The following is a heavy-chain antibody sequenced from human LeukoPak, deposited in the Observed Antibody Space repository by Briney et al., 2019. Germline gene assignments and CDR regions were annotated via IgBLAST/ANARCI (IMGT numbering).Heavy chain of an antibody. J-gene: IGHJ4*02. CDR1: GGSISSYY. Sequence: SETLSLTCTVSGGSISSYYWSWIRQPPGKGLEWIGYIYYSGSTNYNPSLKSRVTISVDTSKNQFSLKLSSVTAADTAVYYCARKGYYDSSGPADYWGQGTLVTVSS. D-gene: IGHD3-22*01. CDR3: ARKGYYDSSGPADY. V-gene: IGHV4-59*01. CDR2: IYYSGST.